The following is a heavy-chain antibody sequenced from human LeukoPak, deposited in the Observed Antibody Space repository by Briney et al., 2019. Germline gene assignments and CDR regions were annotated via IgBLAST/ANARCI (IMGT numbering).Heavy chain of an antibody. D-gene: IGHD3-9*01. CDR2: IRYDGSNK. Sequence: PGGSLRLSCAASGFTFSNYGMHWVRQAPGKGLEWVAFIRYDGSNKYYADSVKGRFTISRDNSKNTLYLQMNSLRAEDTAVYYCAKDKSYDILTGSYYYYYMDVWGKGTTVTISS. V-gene: IGHV3-30*02. CDR1: GFTFSNYG. J-gene: IGHJ6*03. CDR3: AKDKSYDILTGSYYYYYMDV.